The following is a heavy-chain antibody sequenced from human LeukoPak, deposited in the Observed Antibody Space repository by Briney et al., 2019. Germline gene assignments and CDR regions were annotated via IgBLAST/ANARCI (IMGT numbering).Heavy chain of an antibody. D-gene: IGHD3-3*01. CDR1: GGSISSHY. CDR3: ARDFWSGYQTLWFDP. J-gene: IGHJ5*02. CDR2: IYYGGST. V-gene: IGHV4-59*11. Sequence: TSETLSLTCTVSGGSISSHYWSWIRQPPGKGLEWIGYIYYGGSTNYNPSLKSRVTISVDTSKNQFSLKLSSVTAADTAVYYCARDFWSGYQTLWFDPWGQGTLVTVSS.